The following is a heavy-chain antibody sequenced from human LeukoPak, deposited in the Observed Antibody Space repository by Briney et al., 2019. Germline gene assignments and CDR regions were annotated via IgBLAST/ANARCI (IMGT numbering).Heavy chain of an antibody. Sequence: GGSLRLSCAASGFTFSSYAMSWVRQAPGKGLEWVSAISGSGGSTYYADSVKGRFTISRDNSKNTLYLQMNSLRVEDTAVYYCARPLNYYDSSGHRDWGQGTLVTVSS. J-gene: IGHJ4*02. V-gene: IGHV3-23*01. CDR3: ARPLNYYDSSGHRD. CDR2: ISGSGGST. CDR1: GFTFSSYA. D-gene: IGHD3-22*01.